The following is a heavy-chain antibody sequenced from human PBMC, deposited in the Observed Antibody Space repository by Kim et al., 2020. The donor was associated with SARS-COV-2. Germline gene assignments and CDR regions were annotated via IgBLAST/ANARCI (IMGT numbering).Heavy chain of an antibody. CDR3: ARGGNSALYPFDY. D-gene: IGHD2-8*01. Sequence: SETLSLTCTVSGVSISSYYWSWIRQPAGKGLEWIGRIYTSGSTKYNPSLKSRVTMSVDTSKNQFSLKLRAVTAADTAVYYCARGGNSALYPFDYWGQGTLVTVSS. CDR2: IYTSGST. CDR1: GVSISSYY. V-gene: IGHV4-4*07. J-gene: IGHJ4*02.